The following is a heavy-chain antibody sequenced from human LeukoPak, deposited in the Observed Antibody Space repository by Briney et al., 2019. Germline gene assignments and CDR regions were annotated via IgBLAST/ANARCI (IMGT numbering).Heavy chain of an antibody. CDR1: GFTFSPYS. Sequence: GGSLRLSCATSGFTFSPYSFNWVRQAPGRGREWISYINAHRTTYYADSVEGRFTISRDNAKNSAYLQLNSLRVEDTAIYYCARSVEGSFDYWGQGTLLTVSS. CDR3: ARSVEGSFDY. CDR2: INAHRTT. D-gene: IGHD6-19*01. V-gene: IGHV3-48*01. J-gene: IGHJ4*02.